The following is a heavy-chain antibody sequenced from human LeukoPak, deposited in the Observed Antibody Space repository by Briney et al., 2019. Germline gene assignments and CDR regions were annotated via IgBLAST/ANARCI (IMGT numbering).Heavy chain of an antibody. D-gene: IGHD1-26*01. CDR3: AKRGAEVGTTVAPGDY. J-gene: IGHJ4*02. Sequence: TGGSLRLSCAASGFTFSSYAMSWVRQAPGKGLEWVSAISGSGGSTYYADSVKGRFTISRDNSKNTLYLQMNSLRAEDTAVYYCAKRGAEVGTTVAPGDYWGQGTLLTVSS. V-gene: IGHV3-23*01. CDR1: GFTFSSYA. CDR2: ISGSGGST.